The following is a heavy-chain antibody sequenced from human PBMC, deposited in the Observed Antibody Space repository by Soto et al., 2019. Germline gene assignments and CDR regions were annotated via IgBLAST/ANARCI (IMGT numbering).Heavy chain of an antibody. J-gene: IGHJ4*02. CDR3: ARGGGAAAAY. D-gene: IGHD6-13*01. CDR1: GFTVSGNY. V-gene: IGHV3-66*01. Sequence: EVQLVESGGGLVQPGVSLRLSCAASGFTVSGNYMNWVRQAPGKGLEWVSVIYSDGSTYYADSVKGRFTISSDSSKNRLYLQMNRLRAEDTAVYYCARGGGAAAAYWGPGTLVIVSS. CDR2: IYSDGST.